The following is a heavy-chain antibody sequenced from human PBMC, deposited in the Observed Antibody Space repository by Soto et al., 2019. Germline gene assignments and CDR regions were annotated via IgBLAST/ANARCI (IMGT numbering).Heavy chain of an antibody. CDR2: ISGSGGST. Sequence: PGGSLRLSCAASGFTFSSYAMSWVRQAPGKGLEWVSAISGSGGSTYYADSVKGRFTISRDNSKNTLYLQMNSLRAEDTAVYYCARDSYSGSYYPHYFDYWGQGTQVTVSS. J-gene: IGHJ4*02. CDR3: ARDSYSGSYYPHYFDY. CDR1: GFTFSSYA. D-gene: IGHD1-26*01. V-gene: IGHV3-23*01.